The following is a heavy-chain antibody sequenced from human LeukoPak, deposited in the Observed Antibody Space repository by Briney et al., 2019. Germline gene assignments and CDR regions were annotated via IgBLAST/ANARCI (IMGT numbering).Heavy chain of an antibody. J-gene: IGHJ6*03. CDR2: IYYSGTT. Sequence: PSETLSLTCTVSGVSISNYYWSWIRQPPGKGLEWIGYIYYSGTTNYNPSLKSRVTISVDTSKNQFSLKLSSVTAADTAVYYCARVVPAAMVYYYYYYMDVWGKGTTVTVSS. CDR3: ARVVPAAMVYYYYYYMDV. V-gene: IGHV4-59*08. CDR1: GVSISNYY. D-gene: IGHD2-2*01.